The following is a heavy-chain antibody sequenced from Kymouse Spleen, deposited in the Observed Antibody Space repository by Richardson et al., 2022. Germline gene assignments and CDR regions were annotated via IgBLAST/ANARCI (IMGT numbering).Heavy chain of an antibody. CDR2: IYYSGST. CDR3: ARENGSGSFFDY. J-gene: IGHJ4*02. Sequence: QVQLQESGPGLVKPSETLSLTCTVSGGSISSYYWSWIRQPPGKGLEWIGYIYYSGSTNYNPSLKSRVTISVDTSKNQFSLKLSSVTAADTAVYYCARENGSGSFFDYWGQGTLVTVSS. D-gene: IGHD3-10*01. V-gene: IGHV4-59*01. CDR1: GGSISSYY.